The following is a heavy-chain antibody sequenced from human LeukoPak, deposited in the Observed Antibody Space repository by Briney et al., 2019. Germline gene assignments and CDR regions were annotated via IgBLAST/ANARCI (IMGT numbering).Heavy chain of an antibody. CDR2: IIPILGIA. J-gene: IGHJ3*02. V-gene: IGHV1-69*10. CDR1: GGTFSSYA. CDR3: AREYYYDSSGYLYAFDI. Sequence: ASVKVSCKASGGTFSSYAISWVRQAPGQGLEWMGGIIPILGIANYAQKFQGRVTITADKSTSTAYMELSSLRSEDTAVYYCAREYYYDSSGYLYAFDIWGQGTTVTVSS. D-gene: IGHD3-22*01.